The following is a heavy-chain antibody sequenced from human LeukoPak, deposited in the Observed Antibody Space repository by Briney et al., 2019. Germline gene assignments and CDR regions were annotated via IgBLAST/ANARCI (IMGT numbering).Heavy chain of an antibody. Sequence: ASVKVSCKASGGTFSSYAISWVRQAPGQGLEWMGRIIPIFGIANYAQKSQGRVTITADKSTSTAYMELSSLRSEDTAVYYCATRKCGGDCYSDYYYGMDVWGQGTTVTVSS. CDR1: GGTFSSYA. V-gene: IGHV1-69*04. D-gene: IGHD2-21*02. CDR2: IIPIFGIA. J-gene: IGHJ6*02. CDR3: ATRKCGGDCYSDYYYGMDV.